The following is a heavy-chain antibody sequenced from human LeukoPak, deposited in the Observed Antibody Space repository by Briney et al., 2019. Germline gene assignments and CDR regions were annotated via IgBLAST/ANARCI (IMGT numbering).Heavy chain of an antibody. CDR1: GFTFSSYG. CDR3: AKDLLAVALGPHFDY. D-gene: IGHD6-19*01. CDR2: ISYDGSNK. J-gene: IGHJ4*02. Sequence: GRSLRLSCAASGFTFSSYGMHWVSQAPRKGLEWQAVISYDGSNKYYADSVKGRFTIDRDNSKNTLYLQMNSLRAEDTAVYYCAKDLLAVALGPHFDYWGQGTLVTVSS. V-gene: IGHV3-30*18.